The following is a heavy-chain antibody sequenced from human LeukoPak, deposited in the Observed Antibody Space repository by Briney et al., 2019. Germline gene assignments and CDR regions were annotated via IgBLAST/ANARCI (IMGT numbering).Heavy chain of an antibody. CDR3: AKISPGSVDY. J-gene: IGHJ4*02. D-gene: IGHD2/OR15-2a*01. V-gene: IGHV4-59*01. Sequence: PSETLSLTCTVSGGSISSYYWSWIRQPPGKGLEWIGYIYYRGSTNYNPSLKSRVTISVDTSKNQFSLKLSSVTAADTAVYYCAKISPGSVDYWGQGTLVTVSS. CDR1: GGSISSYY. CDR2: IYYRGST.